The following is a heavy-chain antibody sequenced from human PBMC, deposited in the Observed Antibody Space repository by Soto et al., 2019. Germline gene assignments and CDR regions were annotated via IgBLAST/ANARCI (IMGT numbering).Heavy chain of an antibody. CDR3: ARHPSDFWFDP. CDR2: IYYSGST. CDR1: GGSISSSSYF. Sequence: QLQLQESGPGLVKPSETLSLTCSVSGGSISSSSYFWGWIRQPPGKGLEWIGSIYYSGSTYYNPSLKSRVTVSVDTSKHQFSLKLSSVTAAETAVYYCARHPSDFWFDPWGQGTLVTVSS. J-gene: IGHJ5*02. V-gene: IGHV4-39*01. D-gene: IGHD2-21*02.